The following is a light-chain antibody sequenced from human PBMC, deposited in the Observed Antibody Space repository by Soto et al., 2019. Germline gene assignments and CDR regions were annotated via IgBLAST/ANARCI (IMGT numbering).Light chain of an antibody. Sequence: DIQMTQSPSSLSASVGDRLTITCQASQDISNYLNWYQQKPGKAPKLLISDASILETGVPSRFSGSGSGTDFTFTISSLQPEDIATYYCQQYDDTPITFGQGKRLEIK. CDR2: DAS. CDR1: QDISNY. J-gene: IGKJ5*01. V-gene: IGKV1-33*01. CDR3: QQYDDTPIT.